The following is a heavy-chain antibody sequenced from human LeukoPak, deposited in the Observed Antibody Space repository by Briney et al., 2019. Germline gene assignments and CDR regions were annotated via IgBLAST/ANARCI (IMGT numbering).Heavy chain of an antibody. V-gene: IGHV4-59*01. D-gene: IGHD3-10*01. J-gene: IGHJ4*02. CDR1: GGSISSYY. Sequence: PSETLSLTCTVSGGSISSYYWSWIRQPPGKGLEWIGYIYYSGSTNYNPSLKSRVTISVDTSKNQFSLKLSSVTAADTAVYYCARGAWEGYGSGSYGWYYFDYWGQGTLVTVSS. CDR2: IYYSGST. CDR3: ARGAWEGYGSGSYGWYYFDY.